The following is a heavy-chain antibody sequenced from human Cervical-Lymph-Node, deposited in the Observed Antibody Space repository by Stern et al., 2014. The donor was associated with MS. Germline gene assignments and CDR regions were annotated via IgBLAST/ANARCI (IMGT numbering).Heavy chain of an antibody. CDR3: ARQPDYSDFLDF. CDR1: GYNFIDHA. Sequence: QVQLVQSGAEVKKPGASMTISCKTSGYNFIDHAIHWVRQAPGQRLEWMGWINGGPGTTKYSQKFQGRFSFTRDKAASAAYMDLSSLSPDDTAVYYCARQPDYSDFLDFWGQGTLVTVSS. CDR2: INGGPGTT. V-gene: IGHV1-3*01. D-gene: IGHD4-11*01. J-gene: IGHJ4*02.